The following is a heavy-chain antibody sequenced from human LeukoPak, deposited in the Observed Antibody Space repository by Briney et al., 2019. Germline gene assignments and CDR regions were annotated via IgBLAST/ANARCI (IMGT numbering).Heavy chain of an antibody. CDR2: IFHSGSN. D-gene: IGHD4-23*01. J-gene: IGHJ4*02. CDR3: ARVAGGNSDYFDY. V-gene: IGHV4-38-2*01. CDR1: GYSISSDYY. Sequence: SSETLSLTCAVSGYSISSDYYWGWIRQPPGKGLEWIGSIFHSGSNHYNPSLKSRVTISLDASKNQFSLKLSSMTAADTAVYYCARVAGGNSDYFDYCGQGTLVTVSS.